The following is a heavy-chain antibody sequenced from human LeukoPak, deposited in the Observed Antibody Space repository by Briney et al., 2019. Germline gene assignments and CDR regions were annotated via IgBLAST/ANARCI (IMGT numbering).Heavy chain of an antibody. V-gene: IGHV3-30*03. D-gene: IGHD1-26*01. J-gene: IGHJ4*02. CDR2: ISSDGSTK. CDR1: GFTFSTYD. CDR3: ATDLSGNYRAYFDY. Sequence: PGGSLRLSCVTSGFTFSTYDIHSVRPSPFKQLAKVAVISSDGSTKYYADSVKGRFTISTDNSKNTLYLQMNSLRAEDTAVYYCATDLSGNYRAYFDYWGQGTLVTVSS.